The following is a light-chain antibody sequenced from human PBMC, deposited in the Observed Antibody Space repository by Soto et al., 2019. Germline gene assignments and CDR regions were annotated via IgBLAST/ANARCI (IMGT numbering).Light chain of an antibody. CDR1: QSISSW. CDR3: QQYNSYWRT. J-gene: IGKJ1*01. CDR2: DAS. Sequence: DIQMTPSPSTLSASVGGRVTITCRASQSISSWLAWYQQKPGKAPKLLIYDASSLESGVPSRFSGSGSGTEFTLTISSLQPDDFATYYCQQYNSYWRTFGQGTKVDIK. V-gene: IGKV1-5*01.